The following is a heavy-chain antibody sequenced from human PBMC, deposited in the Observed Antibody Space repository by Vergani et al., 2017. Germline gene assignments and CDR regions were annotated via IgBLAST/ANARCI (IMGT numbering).Heavy chain of an antibody. CDR2: IKQDGSEK. J-gene: IGHJ6*02. Sequence: EVQLVESGGGLVQPGGSLRLSCAASGFTFSSYWMSWVRQAPGKGLEWVANIKQDGSEKYYVDSVKGRFTISRDNAKNSLYLQMNGLRAEDTAVFYCARDRHDFWSGYPPSSSYYYGMDVWGQGTTVTVSS. CDR3: ARDRHDFWSGYPPSSSYYYGMDV. CDR1: GFTFSSYW. V-gene: IGHV3-7*03. D-gene: IGHD3-3*01.